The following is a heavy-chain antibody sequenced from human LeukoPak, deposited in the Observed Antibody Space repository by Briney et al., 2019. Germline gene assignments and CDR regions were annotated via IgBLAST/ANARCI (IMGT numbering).Heavy chain of an antibody. CDR1: GFTFSSYG. CDR2: ISYDGSNK. Sequence: GGSLRLSCAASGFTFSSYGMHWVRQAPGKGLEWVAVISYDGSNKYYAASVKGRFTISRDNSKNTLYLQMNSLRAEDTAVYYCAKGVDIVVVVAAHSEYYFDYWGQGTLVTVSS. CDR3: AKGVDIVVVVAAHSEYYFDY. D-gene: IGHD2-15*01. J-gene: IGHJ4*02. V-gene: IGHV3-30*18.